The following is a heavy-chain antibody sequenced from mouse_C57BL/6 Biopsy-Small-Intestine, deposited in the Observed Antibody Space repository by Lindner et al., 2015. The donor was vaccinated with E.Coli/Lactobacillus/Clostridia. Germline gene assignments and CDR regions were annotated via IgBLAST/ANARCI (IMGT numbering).Heavy chain of an antibody. Sequence: SVKVSCKASGFTFTSDIHWVRQAPGQGLEWMGWINADNGNTKYSQKFQDRITITRDTSASTAYMELSSLRSEDTAVYFCARERWPLNFDFWGQGTLVTVSS. J-gene: IGHJ4*01. D-gene: IGHD1-1*02. CDR2: INADNGNT. V-gene: IGHV1-84*02. CDR3: ARERWPLNFDF. CDR1: GFTFTSD.